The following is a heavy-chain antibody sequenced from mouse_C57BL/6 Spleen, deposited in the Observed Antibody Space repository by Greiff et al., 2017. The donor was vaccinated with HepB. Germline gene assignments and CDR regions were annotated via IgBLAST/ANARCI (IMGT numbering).Heavy chain of an antibody. D-gene: IGHD4-1*01. V-gene: IGHV1-82*01. CDR2: IYPGDGDT. Sequence: VQLQQSGPELVKPGASVKISCKASGYAFSSSWMNWVKQRPGKGLEWIGRIYPGDGDTNYNGKFKGKATLTADKSSSTAYMQLSSLTSEDSAVYFCARSANWGGFAYWGQGALVTVSA. J-gene: IGHJ3*01. CDR1: GYAFSSSW. CDR3: ARSANWGGFAY.